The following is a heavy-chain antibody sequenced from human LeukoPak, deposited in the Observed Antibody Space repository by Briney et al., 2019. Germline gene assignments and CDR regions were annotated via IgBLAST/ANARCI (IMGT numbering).Heavy chain of an antibody. CDR1: GFTFSSYA. V-gene: IGHV3-30*04. CDR2: ISYDGSNK. D-gene: IGHD6-13*01. J-gene: IGHJ4*02. CDR3: ARESLFIAAAVEYFDY. Sequence: GGSLRPSCAASGFTFSSYAMHWVRQAPGKGLAWVAVISYDGSNKYYADSVKGRFTISRDNSKNTLYLQMNSLRAEDTAVYYCARESLFIAAAVEYFDYWGQGTLVTVSS.